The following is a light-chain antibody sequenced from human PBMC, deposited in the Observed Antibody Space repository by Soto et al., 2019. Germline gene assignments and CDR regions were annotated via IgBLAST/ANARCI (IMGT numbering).Light chain of an antibody. CDR1: QSVRSTY. V-gene: IGKV3-20*01. CDR2: GAS. J-gene: IGKJ1*01. Sequence: EIVLTQSPGTLSSSPGEGATLACRASQSVRSTYLAWYQQKPGQAPRLLIYGASSRATGIPDRFSGSGSGTDFTLTISRLEPEDFAVYYCQQYGNSPQTFGQGTKVEIK. CDR3: QQYGNSPQT.